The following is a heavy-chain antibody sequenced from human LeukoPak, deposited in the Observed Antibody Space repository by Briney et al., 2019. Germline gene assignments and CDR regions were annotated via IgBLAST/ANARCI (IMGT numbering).Heavy chain of an antibody. J-gene: IGHJ5*02. CDR1: GVTSSSYS. CDR3: ARDPSFAVAGTP. D-gene: IGHD6-19*01. Sequence: GGSLRLSCAASGVTSSSYSMNWVCHGPGKGLEWVSSISSSSSYIYYADSAKGRLTITRDNAKTSLYLPMNSLSAEDTAVYYCARDPSFAVAGTPWGQGTLVTVSS. V-gene: IGHV3-21*01. CDR2: ISSSSSYI.